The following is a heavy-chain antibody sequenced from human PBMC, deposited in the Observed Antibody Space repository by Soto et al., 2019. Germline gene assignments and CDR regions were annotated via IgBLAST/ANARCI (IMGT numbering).Heavy chain of an antibody. Sequence: EVQLLESGGGLVQPGGSLRLSCAASGFTFSSYAMSWVRQAPGKGLEWVSAISGSGGSTYYADSVKGRFTISRDNSKNTLYLQMNSLRAEDTAVYYCAKVPLYDYVWGSYRQDYWGQGTLVTVSS. V-gene: IGHV3-23*01. CDR3: AKVPLYDYVWGSYRQDY. J-gene: IGHJ4*02. D-gene: IGHD3-16*02. CDR1: GFTFSSYA. CDR2: ISGSGGST.